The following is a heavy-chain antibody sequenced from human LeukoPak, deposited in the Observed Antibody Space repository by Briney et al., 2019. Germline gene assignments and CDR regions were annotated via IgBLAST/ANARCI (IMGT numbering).Heavy chain of an antibody. CDR1: GGSISSYY. Sequence: KPSETLSLTCTVSGGSISSYYWSWIRQPPGKGLEWIGYIYYSGSTNYNPSLKSRVTISVDTSKNQFSLKLSSVTAADTAVYYCARDSYGSGNILHYWGQGTLVTVSS. CDR2: IYYSGST. D-gene: IGHD3-10*01. CDR3: ARDSYGSGNILHY. J-gene: IGHJ4*02. V-gene: IGHV4-59*01.